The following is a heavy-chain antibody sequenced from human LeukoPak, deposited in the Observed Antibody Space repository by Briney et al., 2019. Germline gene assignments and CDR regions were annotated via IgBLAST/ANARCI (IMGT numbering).Heavy chain of an antibody. Sequence: PSETLSLTCAVYGGSFSGYYWSWIRQPPGKGLEWIGEINHSGSTNYNPSLKSRVTISVDTSKNQFSLKLSSVTAADTAVYYCARGGSYYDYVWGSYRYTNPFDYWGQGPLVTVSS. CDR1: GGSFSGYY. V-gene: IGHV4-34*01. J-gene: IGHJ4*02. CDR3: ARGGSYYDYVWGSYRYTNPFDY. D-gene: IGHD3-16*02. CDR2: INHSGST.